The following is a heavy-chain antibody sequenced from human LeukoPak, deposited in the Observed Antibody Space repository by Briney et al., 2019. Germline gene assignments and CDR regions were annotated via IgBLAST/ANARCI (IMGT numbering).Heavy chain of an antibody. CDR3: TLYYNAFDI. V-gene: IGHV3-15*01. CDR1: GSSFSNAW. D-gene: IGHD3-10*01. J-gene: IGHJ3*02. Sequence: TGGSLRLSCAASGSSFSNAWMSWVRQAPGKGLEWVGRIKSKGDGGTTDYAAPVKGRFTISRDDSKNTLYLQMNSLKTEDTAVYYCTLYYNAFDIWGQGTMVTVSS. CDR2: IKSKGDGGTT.